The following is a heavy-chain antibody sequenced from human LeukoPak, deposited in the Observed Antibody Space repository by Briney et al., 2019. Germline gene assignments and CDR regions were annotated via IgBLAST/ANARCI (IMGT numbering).Heavy chain of an antibody. V-gene: IGHV3-30*02. J-gene: IGHJ4*02. D-gene: IGHD4-17*01. CDR1: GFTFSSYA. Sequence: GRSLRLSCAASGFTFSSYAMHWVRQALGKGLEWVAFIRYDGSNKYYADSVKGRFTISRDNSKNTLYLQMNSLRAEDTAVYYCAKDGLDYGDYAYYFDYWGQGTLVTVSS. CDR2: IRYDGSNK. CDR3: AKDGLDYGDYAYYFDY.